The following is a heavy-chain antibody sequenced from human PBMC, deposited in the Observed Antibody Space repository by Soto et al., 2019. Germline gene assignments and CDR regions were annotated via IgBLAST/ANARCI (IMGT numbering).Heavy chain of an antibody. CDR2: ISGSGGRS. J-gene: IGHJ4*02. Sequence: EVQLLDSGGGLVQPGGSLRLSCAASAFTFSNYAMTWVRQGPGKGLEWVSGISGSGGRSYYADSVKGRFTISRDNSKSTLYLQMNSLRAEDTAVYYCAKAYFVWSSEQPYYFDYWGQGTLVTVSS. CDR3: AKAYFVWSSEQPYYFDY. CDR1: AFTFSNYA. V-gene: IGHV3-23*01. D-gene: IGHD3-16*01.